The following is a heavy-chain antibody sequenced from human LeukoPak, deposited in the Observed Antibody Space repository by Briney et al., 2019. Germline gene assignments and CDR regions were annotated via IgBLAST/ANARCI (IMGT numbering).Heavy chain of an antibody. CDR3: VREQPGDGWSGFDY. D-gene: IGHD6-19*01. J-gene: IGHJ4*02. V-gene: IGHV3-30*15. CDR2: ISDDGSRQ. CDR1: GFTFRSYA. Sequence: PGGSLRLSCAASGFTFRSYAMHWVRQAPGKGLEWVAVISDDGSRQHYADFLEGRFTISRDNSKNTVSLQMSSLTSDDTAVYFCVREQPGDGWSGFDYWGQGTLVTVSS.